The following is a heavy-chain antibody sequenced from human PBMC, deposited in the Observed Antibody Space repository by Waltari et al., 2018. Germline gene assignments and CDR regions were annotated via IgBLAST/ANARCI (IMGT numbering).Heavy chain of an antibody. V-gene: IGHV3-74*01. Sequence: EVQLMESGGDLVQPGGSLRLSCVVSGFPFTTFWMNWVRQAPGKGLVWVSRINNEGTYTTYADSVKGRFTISRDNAKNTLYLQMNSLRVEDTAVYYCGGGGLDGAAYWGQGTLVNVSS. CDR3: GGGGLDGAAY. J-gene: IGHJ4*02. CDR2: INNEGTYT. D-gene: IGHD3-16*01. CDR1: GFPFTTFW.